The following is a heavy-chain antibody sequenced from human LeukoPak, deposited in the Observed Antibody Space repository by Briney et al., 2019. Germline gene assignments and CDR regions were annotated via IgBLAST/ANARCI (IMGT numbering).Heavy chain of an antibody. V-gene: IGHV1-46*01. CDR2: INPSGGST. CDR1: GYSFTDYF. Sequence: ASVKVSCKASGYSFTDYFMHWVRQAPGQGLEWMGIINPSGGSTSYAQKFQGRVTMTRDTSTSTVYMELSSLRSEDTAVYYCARFPNYYDSSGYYSPAFGIWGQGTMVTVSS. D-gene: IGHD3-22*01. J-gene: IGHJ3*02. CDR3: ARFPNYYDSSGYYSPAFGI.